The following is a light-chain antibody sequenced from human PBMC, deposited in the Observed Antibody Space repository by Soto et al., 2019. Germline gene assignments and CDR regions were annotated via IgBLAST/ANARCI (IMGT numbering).Light chain of an antibody. CDR1: QSISNL. CDR2: DAS. J-gene: IGKJ4*01. V-gene: IGKV1-5*01. CDR3: QQYNSFSLT. Sequence: DVQMTQSAATLSASVGDRVTITCRASQSISNLLAWYQQKPGQAPKLLIYDASSLESGVPSRFSGSGSGTEFTLTISGLQPDDFASYYCQQYNSFSLTFGGGTKVDI.